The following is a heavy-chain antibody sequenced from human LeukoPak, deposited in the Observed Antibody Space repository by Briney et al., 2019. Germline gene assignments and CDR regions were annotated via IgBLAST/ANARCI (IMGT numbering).Heavy chain of an antibody. D-gene: IGHD6-13*01. V-gene: IGHV3-30*04. Sequence: PGRSLRLSCAASGFTLSSYAMHWVRQAPGTGLEWVAVISYDGSNKYYADSVKGRFTISRDNSKNTLYLQMNSLRAEDTAVYCCARDRYSSSWYYFDYWGQGTLVTVSS. CDR2: ISYDGSNK. J-gene: IGHJ4*02. CDR1: GFTLSSYA. CDR3: ARDRYSSSWYYFDY.